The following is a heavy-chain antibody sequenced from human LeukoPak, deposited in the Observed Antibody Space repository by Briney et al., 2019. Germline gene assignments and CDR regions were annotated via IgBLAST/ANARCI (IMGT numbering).Heavy chain of an antibody. Sequence: GGSLRLSCAASGFTFSSYAMHWVRQAPGKGLEWVAVISYDGSNKHYADSVKGRFTISRDNSKNTLYLQMNSLRAEDTAVYYCARDGRLRDGFDYWGQGTLVTVSS. CDR3: ARDGRLRDGFDY. D-gene: IGHD3-16*01. CDR1: GFTFSSYA. V-gene: IGHV3-30*04. CDR2: ISYDGSNK. J-gene: IGHJ4*02.